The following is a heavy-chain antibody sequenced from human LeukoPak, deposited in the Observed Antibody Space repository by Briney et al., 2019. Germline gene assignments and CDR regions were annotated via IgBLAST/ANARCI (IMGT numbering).Heavy chain of an antibody. Sequence: GGSLRLSCAASGFTFSSYAMSWVRQAPGKGLEWVSAISGSGGSTYYADSVKGRFTISGDNSKNTLYLQMNSLRAEDTAVYYCAKVVTYYDFWSGRPSYYYYMDVWGKGTTVTVSS. CDR2: ISGSGGST. CDR1: GFTFSSYA. J-gene: IGHJ6*03. D-gene: IGHD3-3*01. CDR3: AKVVTYYDFWSGRPSYYYYMDV. V-gene: IGHV3-23*01.